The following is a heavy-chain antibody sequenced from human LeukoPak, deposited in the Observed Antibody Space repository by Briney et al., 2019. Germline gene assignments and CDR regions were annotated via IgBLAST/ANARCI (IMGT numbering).Heavy chain of an antibody. V-gene: IGHV4-34*01. CDR1: GGSFSGYY. CDR3: ARGLNWNDGNYYYGMDV. Sequence: SETLSLTCAVYGGSFSGYYWSWIRQPPGKGLEWIGEINHSGTTKYNASLKSRVTISVDTSKNQFSLKASSVTAADTAVYYCARGLNWNDGNYYYGMDVWGKGTTVTDSS. D-gene: IGHD1-20*01. CDR2: INHSGTT. J-gene: IGHJ6*04.